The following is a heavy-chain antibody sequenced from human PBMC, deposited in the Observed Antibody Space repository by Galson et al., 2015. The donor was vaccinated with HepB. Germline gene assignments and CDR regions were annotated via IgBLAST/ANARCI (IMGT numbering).Heavy chain of an antibody. CDR2: ISSSSSYI. D-gene: IGHD1-26*01. Sequence: SLRLSCAASGFTFSSYSMNWVRQAPGKGLEWVSSISSSSSYIYYADSVKGRFTISRDNAKNSLYLQMNSLRAEDTAVYYCARDWAGRSLYYFDYWGQGTLVTVSS. J-gene: IGHJ4*02. CDR1: GFTFSSYS. CDR3: ARDWAGRSLYYFDY. V-gene: IGHV3-21*01.